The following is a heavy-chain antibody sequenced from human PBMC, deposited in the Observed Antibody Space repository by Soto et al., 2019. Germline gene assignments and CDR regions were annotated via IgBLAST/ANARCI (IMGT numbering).Heavy chain of an antibody. D-gene: IGHD6-13*01. J-gene: IGHJ3*02. CDR2: IIPIFGTA. CDR3: ARAQRRQLVSNDAFDI. CDR1: GGTFSSYA. Sequence: QVQLVQSGAEVRKPGSSVKVSCKASGGTFSSYAISWVRQAPGQGLEWMGGIIPIFGTANYAQKFQGRVTITADESTSTAYMELSSLRSEDTAVYYCARAQRRQLVSNDAFDIWGQGTMVTVSS. V-gene: IGHV1-69*01.